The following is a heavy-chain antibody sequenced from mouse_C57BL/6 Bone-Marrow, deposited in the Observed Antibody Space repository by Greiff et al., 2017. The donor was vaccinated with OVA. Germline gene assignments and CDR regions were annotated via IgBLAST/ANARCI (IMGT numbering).Heavy chain of an antibody. V-gene: IGHV1-85*01. CDR3: AREGGYYYGSSLYFDY. CDR1: GYTFTSYD. J-gene: IGHJ2*01. Sequence: QVHVKQSGPELVKPGASVKLSCKASGYTFTSYDINWVKQRPGQGLEWIGWIYPRDGSTKYNEKFKGKATLTVDTSSSTAYIELHSLTSQDSAVYFCAREGGYYYGSSLYFDYWGQGTTLTVSS. D-gene: IGHD1-1*01. CDR2: IYPRDGST.